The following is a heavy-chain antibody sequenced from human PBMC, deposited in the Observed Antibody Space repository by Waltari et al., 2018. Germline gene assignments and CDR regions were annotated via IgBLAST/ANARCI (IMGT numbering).Heavy chain of an antibody. CDR3: VRDRSSGNVGPYYGMDV. D-gene: IGHD3-22*01. Sequence: EVQLVESGGGLVQPGGSLRLSCAASGFTFSRFWMHWVRQAPGKGLVWVDRINHDGSRTSYGGSVKGRFTISRNNARNTMYLQMNTLRVEDTAVYYCVRDRSSGNVGPYYGMDVWGQGTTVTVSS. V-gene: IGHV3-74*01. CDR2: INHDGSRT. CDR1: GFTFSRFW. J-gene: IGHJ6*02.